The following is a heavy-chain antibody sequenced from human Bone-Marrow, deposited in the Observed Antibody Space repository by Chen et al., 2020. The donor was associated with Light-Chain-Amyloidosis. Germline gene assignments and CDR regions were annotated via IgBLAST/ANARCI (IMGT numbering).Heavy chain of an antibody. D-gene: IGHD5-12*01. CDR3: ARRRDGYNFDY. Sequence: EVQLEQPGPEVKKPGEALKISCKDSGYTFPNYWIGWVRQMPGKGLEWMGVIYPDDSDARYSPSFEGQVTISADKSITTAYLQWRSLKASDTAMYYCARRRDGYNFDYWGQGTLVTVSS. CDR2: IYPDDSDA. CDR1: GYTFPNYW. V-gene: IGHV5-51*01. J-gene: IGHJ4*02.